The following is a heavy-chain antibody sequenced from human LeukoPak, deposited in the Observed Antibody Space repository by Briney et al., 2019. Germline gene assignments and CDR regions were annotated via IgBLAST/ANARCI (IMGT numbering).Heavy chain of an antibody. CDR2: INHSGST. D-gene: IGHD6-13*01. J-gene: IGHJ4*02. CDR3: ARGRGIAAN. CDR1: GGSFSGYY. V-gene: IGHV4-34*01. Sequence: SETLSLTCAVYGGSFSGYYWSWIRQPPGKGLEWIGEINHSGSTNYNPSLKSRVTISVDTSKNQFSLKLSSVTAADTAVYYCARGRGIAANWGRGTLVTVSS.